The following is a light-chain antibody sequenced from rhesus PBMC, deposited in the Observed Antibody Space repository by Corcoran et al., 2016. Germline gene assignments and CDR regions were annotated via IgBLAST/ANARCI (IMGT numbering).Light chain of an antibody. CDR1: ESVGSY. J-gene: IGKJ2*01. CDR2: SAY. CDR3: QQYNDLLYS. V-gene: IGKV3-40*03. Sequence: EIVMTQSPATLSLSPGETATLSCRASESVGSYLAWYQQKPGQAPKLLVHSAYFRATGIPDRLSGSGSRTEFTLTISSLEPEDVGVYHCQQYNDLLYSFGQGTKVEIK.